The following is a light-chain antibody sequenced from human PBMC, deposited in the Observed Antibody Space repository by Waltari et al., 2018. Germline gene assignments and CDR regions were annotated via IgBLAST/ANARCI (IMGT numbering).Light chain of an antibody. CDR3: KQYSAYPWT. Sequence: DIQMTQSPSALSASVGDRVTITCRASQSVRCWLDWYLQTPGKAPNLLIYKASILESGVPSRFSGSGSGTDFTLTIVNLQPEDSATYYCKQYSAYPWTFGRGTKVEV. CDR2: KAS. CDR1: QSVRCW. V-gene: IGKV1-5*03. J-gene: IGKJ1*01.